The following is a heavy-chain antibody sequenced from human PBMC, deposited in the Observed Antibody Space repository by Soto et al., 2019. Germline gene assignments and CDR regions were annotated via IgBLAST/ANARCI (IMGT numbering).Heavy chain of an antibody. CDR2: ISPDGGRT. J-gene: IGHJ4*02. Sequence: ASVKFSCKASGYTFTTYYMHWVRQAPGQGLEWMGIISPDGGRTSYAQKFQGRVTMTRDTSTSTVYMELSSLRSEDTAVYYCARSANPYYDSSGYYYFDYWGQGTLVTVSS. CDR1: GYTFTTYY. CDR3: ARSANPYYDSSGYYYFDY. D-gene: IGHD3-22*01. V-gene: IGHV1-46*01.